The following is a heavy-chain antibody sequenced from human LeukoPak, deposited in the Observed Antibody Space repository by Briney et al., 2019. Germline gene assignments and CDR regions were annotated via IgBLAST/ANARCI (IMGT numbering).Heavy chain of an antibody. J-gene: IGHJ4*02. CDR1: GFTFSSYA. CDR3: AKPLTPVDFWSGYYTGEGYFDY. CDR2: ISGSGGST. V-gene: IGHV3-23*01. Sequence: QSGGSLRLSCAASGFTFSSYAMSWVRQAPGKGLEWVSAISGSGGSTYYADSVKGRFTISRDNSKNTLYLQMNSLRAEDTAVYYCAKPLTPVDFWSGYYTGEGYFDYWGQGTLVTVSS. D-gene: IGHD3-3*01.